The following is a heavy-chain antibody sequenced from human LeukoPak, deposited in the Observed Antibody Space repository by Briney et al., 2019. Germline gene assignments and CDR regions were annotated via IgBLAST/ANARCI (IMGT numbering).Heavy chain of an antibody. J-gene: IGHJ4*02. CDR1: GFTFSTYA. V-gene: IGHV3-23*01. Sequence: GGSLRLSCAASGFTFSTYAMSWVRQTPGKGLEWVSGISGSGGSTYYADSVKGRFTISRDNFKNTLYLQMNGLRAEDTAVYYCAKEATTTYFDHWGQGTLVTVSS. CDR3: AKEATTTYFDH. D-gene: IGHD4-17*01. CDR2: ISGSGGST.